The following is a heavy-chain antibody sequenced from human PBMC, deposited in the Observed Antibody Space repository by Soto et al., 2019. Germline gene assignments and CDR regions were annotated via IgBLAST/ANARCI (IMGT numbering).Heavy chain of an antibody. CDR1: GYTLTELS. CDR3: ATGDVWGSYRYIALDY. J-gene: IGHJ4*02. CDR2: FDPEDGET. D-gene: IGHD3-16*02. V-gene: IGHV1-24*01. Sequence: GASVKVSCKVSGYTLTELSMHWVRQAPGKGLEWMGGFDPEDGETIYAQKFQGRVTMTEDTSTDTAYMELSSLRSEDTAVYYCATGDVWGSYRYIALDYWGQGTLVTVSS.